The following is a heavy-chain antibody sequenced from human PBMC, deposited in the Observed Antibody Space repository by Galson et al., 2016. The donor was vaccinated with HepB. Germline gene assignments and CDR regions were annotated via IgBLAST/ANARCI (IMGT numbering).Heavy chain of an antibody. Sequence: SLRLSCAAPGFSFSSLWMSWVRQAPGRGLEWVAHINQDGSEKNYVDSVKGRFTISRDNSKNSLYLQMNSLRAEDTAVYYSARDRHNWKYFISGSPDVWGQGTTVTVSS. J-gene: IGHJ6*02. CDR3: ARDRHNWKYFISGSPDV. V-gene: IGHV3-7*01. CDR1: GFSFSSLW. CDR2: INQDGSEK. D-gene: IGHD1-7*01.